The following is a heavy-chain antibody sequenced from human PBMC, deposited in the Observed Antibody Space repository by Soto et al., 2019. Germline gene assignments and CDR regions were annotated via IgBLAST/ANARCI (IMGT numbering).Heavy chain of an antibody. D-gene: IGHD3-3*01. J-gene: IGHJ4*02. Sequence: PVGSLRLSCAASRSTFGGYWMHWVRQAPGKGLVWVSEISTDGGSTNYADSVRGRFTISRDNAKNTLYLQMNGLRAEDTAMYYCASLSAPTDYWGQGTLVTVSS. V-gene: IGHV3-74*01. CDR3: ASLSAPTDY. CDR2: ISTDGGST. CDR1: RSTFGGYW.